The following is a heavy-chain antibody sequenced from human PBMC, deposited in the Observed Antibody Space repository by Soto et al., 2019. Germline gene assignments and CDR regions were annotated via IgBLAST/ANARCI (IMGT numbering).Heavy chain of an antibody. Sequence: PGGSLRLSCAASGFTFSYYWMHWVRQAPGKGLVWVSRIHSDGSSTTYADFVKGRFIISRDNARNTVDLQMNIVRVEDTAVYYCARGDRGAFDLWGQGTVVTVSS. CDR3: ARGDRGAFDL. V-gene: IGHV3-74*01. J-gene: IGHJ3*01. D-gene: IGHD1-26*01. CDR2: IHSDGSST. CDR1: GFTFSYYW.